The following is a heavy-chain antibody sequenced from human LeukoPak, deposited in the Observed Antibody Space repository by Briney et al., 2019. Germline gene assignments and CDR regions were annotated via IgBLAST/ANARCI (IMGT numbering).Heavy chain of an antibody. D-gene: IGHD4-17*01. V-gene: IGHV4-34*01. CDR2: INHSGST. Sequence: SETLSLTCAVYGGSFSGYYWSWIRKPPGKGLGWIGEINHSGSTNYNPSLKSRVTISVDTSKNQFSLKLSSVTAADTAVYYCARPRKRTTTVTTRFNWFDPWGQGTLVTVSS. CDR1: GGSFSGYY. CDR3: ARPRKRTTTVTTRFNWFDP. J-gene: IGHJ5*02.